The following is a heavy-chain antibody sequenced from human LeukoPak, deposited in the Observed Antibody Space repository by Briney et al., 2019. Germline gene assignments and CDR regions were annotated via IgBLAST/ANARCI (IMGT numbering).Heavy chain of an antibody. J-gene: IGHJ4*02. CDR3: PLPFFGDDMLTGYYTYNDY. V-gene: IGHV1-2*02. CDR1: GYTFTGYY. D-gene: IGHD3-9*01. Sequence: ASVKVSCKASGYTFTGYYMHWVRQAPGQGLEWMGWINPNSGGTNYAQKFQGRVTMTRDTSISTAYMELSRLRSDDTAVYYCPLPFFGDDMLTGYYTYNDYWGQGTLVTVSS. CDR2: INPNSGGT.